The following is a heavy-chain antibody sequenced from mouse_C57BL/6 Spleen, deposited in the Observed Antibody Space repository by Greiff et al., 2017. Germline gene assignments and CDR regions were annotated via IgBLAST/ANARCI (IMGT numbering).Heavy chain of an antibody. D-gene: IGHD2-4*01. J-gene: IGHJ4*01. CDR3: ARGGLRRGGDYYAMDY. V-gene: IGHV3-6*01. Sequence: VQLQQSGPGLVKPSQSLSLTCSVTGYSITSGYYWNWIRQFPGNKLEWMGYISYDGSNNYNPSLKNRISITRDTSKNQFFLKLNSVTTEDTATYYCARGGLRRGGDYYAMDYWGQGTSVTVSS. CDR2: ISYDGSN. CDR1: GYSITSGYY.